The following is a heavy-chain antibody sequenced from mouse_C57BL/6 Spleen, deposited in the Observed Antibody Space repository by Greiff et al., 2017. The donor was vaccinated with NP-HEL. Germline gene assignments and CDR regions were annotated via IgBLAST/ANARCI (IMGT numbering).Heavy chain of an antibody. D-gene: IGHD1-1*01. CDR2: IRNKANGYTT. J-gene: IGHJ1*03. Sequence: EVKLVESGGGLVQPGGSLSLSCAASGFTFTDYYMSWVRQPPGKALEWLGFIRNKANGYTTEYSASVKGRFTISRDNSQSILYLQMNALRAEDSATYYCARYRTSSSCGYFDGWGTGTTVTVSS. CDR3: ARYRTSSSCGYFDG. CDR1: GFTFTDYY. V-gene: IGHV7-3*01.